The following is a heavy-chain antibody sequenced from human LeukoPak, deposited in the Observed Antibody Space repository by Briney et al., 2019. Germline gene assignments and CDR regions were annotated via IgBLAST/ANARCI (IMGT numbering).Heavy chain of an antibody. D-gene: IGHD3-10*01. V-gene: IGHV3-30*18. CDR1: GFSFSSYG. J-gene: IGHJ4*02. Sequence: GGSLRRSCAASGFSFSSYGMLWVRQAPGKGLEWVAVISYDGSNKYYADSVKGRFTISRDNSKNTLYLQMNSLRAEDTAVYYCAKDRLLGFGESPDYWGQGTLVTVSS. CDR2: ISYDGSNK. CDR3: AKDRLLGFGESPDY.